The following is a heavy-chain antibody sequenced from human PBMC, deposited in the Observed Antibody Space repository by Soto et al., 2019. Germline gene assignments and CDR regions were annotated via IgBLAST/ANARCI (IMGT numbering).Heavy chain of an antibody. Sequence: EVQLVESGGGLVKPGGSLRLSCAASGFTFSNAWMSWVRQAPGKGLEWVGRIKSKADGGTTDYAAPVNGRFTISRDDSKNTLYLQRSSLKTEDTAVYYCSTGPKRDYYSYGMDVWGRGTTVTVSS. V-gene: IGHV3-15*01. J-gene: IGHJ6*02. CDR3: STGPKRDYYSYGMDV. CDR2: IKSKADGGTT. CDR1: GFTFSNAW.